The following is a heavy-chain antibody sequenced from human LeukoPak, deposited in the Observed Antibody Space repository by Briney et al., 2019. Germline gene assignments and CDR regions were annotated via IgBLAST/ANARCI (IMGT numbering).Heavy chain of an antibody. J-gene: IGHJ6*03. CDR3: ARGRRVAAAGIRGKYYMDV. CDR1: GGSIRNTSYY. Sequence: PSETLSLTCTVSGGSIRNTSYYWSWIRQPPGKGLEWIGEINHSGSTNYNPSLKSRVTISVDTSKNQFSLKLSSVTAADTAVYYCARGRRVAAAGIRGKYYMDVWGKGTTVTVSS. V-gene: IGHV4-39*07. CDR2: INHSGST. D-gene: IGHD6-13*01.